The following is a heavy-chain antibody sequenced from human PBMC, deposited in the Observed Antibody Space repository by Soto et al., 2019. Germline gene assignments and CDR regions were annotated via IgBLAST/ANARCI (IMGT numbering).Heavy chain of an antibody. J-gene: IGHJ6*02. D-gene: IGHD6-6*01. CDR3: ARERYSSSRGGYYYGMDV. CDR2: ISAYNGNT. V-gene: IGHV1-18*01. CDR1: GYTFTSYG. Sequence: QVQLVQSGAEVKKPGASVKVSCKASGYTFTSYGISWVRQAPGQGLEWMGWISAYNGNTNYAQKLQGRVTMTKDTSTSTAYMELRSLRSDDTAVYYCARERYSSSRGGYYYGMDVWGQGTTVTVSS.